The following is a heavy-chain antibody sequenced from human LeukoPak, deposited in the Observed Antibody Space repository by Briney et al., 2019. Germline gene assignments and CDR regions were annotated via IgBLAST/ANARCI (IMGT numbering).Heavy chain of an antibody. CDR1: GGSISSGGYY. Sequence: SQTLSLTCTVSGGSISSGGYYWSWIRQHPGKGLEWIGYIYYSGSTYYNPSLRSRVTISVDTSKNQFSLKLSSVTAADTTVYYCARSEHWTNERLYYFDYWGQGTLVTVSS. V-gene: IGHV4-31*03. J-gene: IGHJ4*02. D-gene: IGHD1-1*01. CDR3: ARSEHWTNERLYYFDY. CDR2: IYYSGST.